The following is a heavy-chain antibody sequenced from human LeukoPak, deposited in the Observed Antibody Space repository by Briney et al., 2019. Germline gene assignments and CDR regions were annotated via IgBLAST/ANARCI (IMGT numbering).Heavy chain of an antibody. D-gene: IGHD3-9*01. CDR3: ARERYFDWFMPKYYFDY. V-gene: IGHV4-59*01. Sequence: SETLSLTCTVSGGSISSYYWSWMRHPPGKGLEWIGYIYYSGSTNYNPSLKSRVTISVDTSKNQFSLKLSSVTAADTAVYYCARERYFDWFMPKYYFDYWGQGTLVTVSS. CDR1: GGSISSYY. J-gene: IGHJ4*02. CDR2: IYYSGST.